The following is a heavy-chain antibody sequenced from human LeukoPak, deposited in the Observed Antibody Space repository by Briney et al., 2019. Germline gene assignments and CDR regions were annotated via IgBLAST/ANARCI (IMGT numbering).Heavy chain of an antibody. J-gene: IGHJ5*02. V-gene: IGHV4-59*08. Sequence: TSETLPLTCTVSGGSISSYYWSWIRQPPGKGLEWIGYIYYSGSTNYNPSLKSRVTISVDTSKNQFSLKLSSVTAADTAVYYCASTRSIAVAGMGWFDPWGQGTLVTVSS. CDR2: IYYSGST. CDR3: ASTRSIAVAGMGWFDP. CDR1: GGSISSYY. D-gene: IGHD6-19*01.